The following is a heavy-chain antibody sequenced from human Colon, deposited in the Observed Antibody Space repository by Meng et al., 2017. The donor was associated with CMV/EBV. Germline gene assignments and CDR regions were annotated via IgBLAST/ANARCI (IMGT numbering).Heavy chain of an antibody. Sequence: GGSLRLSCAASGFTFTRYAMSWVRQAPGKGLQWVSVIDSGDNNTYYVDSVKGRFTISRDNSKNMLYLQMNSLRAEDTAIYYCAKAGPGWYSDYWGQGTLVTVSS. CDR2: IDSGDNNT. CDR1: GFTFTRYA. D-gene: IGHD3-10*01. J-gene: IGHJ4*02. CDR3: AKAGPGWYSDY. V-gene: IGHV3-23*03.